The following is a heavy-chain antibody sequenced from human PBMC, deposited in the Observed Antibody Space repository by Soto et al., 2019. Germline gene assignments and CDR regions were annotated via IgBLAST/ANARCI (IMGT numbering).Heavy chain of an antibody. D-gene: IGHD2-8*01. CDR1: GYPFTSYG. V-gene: IGHV1-18*01. J-gene: IGHJ6*03. CDR3: ARSPRDCTNGVCYTSLYYYYMDV. CDR2: ISAYNGNT. Sequence: ASVKVSCKASGYPFTSYGVSWVRQAPGQGLEWMGWISAYNGNTNYAQKLQGRVTMTTDTSTSTAYMELRSLRSDDTAVYYCARSPRDCTNGVCYTSLYYYYMDVWGKGTTVTVSS.